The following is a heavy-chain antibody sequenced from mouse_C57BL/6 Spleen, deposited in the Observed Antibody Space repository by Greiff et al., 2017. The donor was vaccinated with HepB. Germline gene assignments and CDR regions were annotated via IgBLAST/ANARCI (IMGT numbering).Heavy chain of an antibody. CDR3: ARRGYYGSRNAMDY. V-gene: IGHV1-26*01. CDR1: GYTFTDYY. CDR2: INPNNGGT. Sequence: EVQLQQSGPELVKPGASVKISCKASGYTFTDYYMNWVKQSHGKSLEWIGDINPNNGGTSYNQKFKGKATLTVDKSSSTAYMELRSLTSEDSAVYYCARRGYYGSRNAMDYWGQGTSVTVSS. D-gene: IGHD1-1*01. J-gene: IGHJ4*01.